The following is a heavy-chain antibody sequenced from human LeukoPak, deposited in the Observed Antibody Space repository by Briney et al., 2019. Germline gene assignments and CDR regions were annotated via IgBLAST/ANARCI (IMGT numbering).Heavy chain of an antibody. Sequence: GGSLRLSCSASGSTFSRYAMHWVRQAPGKGLEYVSAISSNGGSTYYADSVKGRFTISRDNSRNTLHLQMSSLRVEDTAVYYCVKDSSSGSYFDYWGQGTLVTVSS. CDR3: VKDSSSGSYFDY. CDR2: ISSNGGST. CDR1: GSTFSRYA. D-gene: IGHD3-10*01. J-gene: IGHJ4*02. V-gene: IGHV3-64D*06.